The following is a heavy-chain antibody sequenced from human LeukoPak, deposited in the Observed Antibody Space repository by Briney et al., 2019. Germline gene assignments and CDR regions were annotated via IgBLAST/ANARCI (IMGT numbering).Heavy chain of an antibody. Sequence: ESGPTLVKRTQTLTLTCTFSGFSLTTSEVGVGWIRQPPGKAMEWLALIYWDDDKRYSPSLKSRLTITKGSSKDQVVLTISNMDPAYTATYYCARRQGLSYDCRWSNYRYNKMCSVDYWGQGALVTVSS. J-gene: IGHJ4*02. CDR3: ARRQGLSYDCRWSNYRYNKMCSVDY. CDR1: GFSLTTSEVG. CDR2: IYWDDDK. D-gene: IGHD3-16*02. V-gene: IGHV2-5*02.